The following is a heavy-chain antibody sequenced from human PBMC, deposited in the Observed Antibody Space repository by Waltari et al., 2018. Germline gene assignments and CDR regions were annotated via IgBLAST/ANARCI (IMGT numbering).Heavy chain of an antibody. D-gene: IGHD2-21*02. CDR1: GFTFGDYG. CDR3: TRASSNIVVVTRHFDY. CDR2: IRRKPNGETT. V-gene: IGHV3-49*03. J-gene: IGHJ4*02. Sequence: EVQLVESGGGLVQPGRSLRLSCTASGFTFGDYGLNWFRQAPGKGLEWLGFIRRKPNGETTDYAASVKGRFRISRDDSKSIAYLQMNSLKVEDTAVYYCTRASSNIVVVTRHFDYWGQGTLVTVSS.